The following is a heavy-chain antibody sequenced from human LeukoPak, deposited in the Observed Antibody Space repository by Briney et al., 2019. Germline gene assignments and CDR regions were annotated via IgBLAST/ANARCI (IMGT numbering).Heavy chain of an antibody. CDR1: GGSISSGSYY. CDR3: ARVPYYYDSSGYYDAFDI. V-gene: IGHV4-61*02. Sequence: PSQTLSLTCTVSGGSISSGSYYWSWIRQPAGKGLEWIGRIYTSGSTNYNPSLKSRVTISVDTSKNQFSLKLSSVTAADTAVYYYARVPYYYDSSGYYDAFDIWGQGTMVTVSS. J-gene: IGHJ3*02. CDR2: IYTSGST. D-gene: IGHD3-22*01.